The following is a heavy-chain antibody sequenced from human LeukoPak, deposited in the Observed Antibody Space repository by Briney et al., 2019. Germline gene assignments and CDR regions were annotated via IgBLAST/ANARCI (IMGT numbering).Heavy chain of an antibody. V-gene: IGHV1-69*05. Sequence: SVKVSCTASGGTFSSYAISWVRQAPGQGLEWMGGIIPIFGTANYAQKFQGRVTITTDESTSTAYMELSSLRSEDTAVYYCARVRGSGSYRGYYYMDVWGKGTTITVSS. D-gene: IGHD3-10*01. J-gene: IGHJ6*03. CDR1: GGTFSSYA. CDR3: ARVRGSGSYRGYYYMDV. CDR2: IIPIFGTA.